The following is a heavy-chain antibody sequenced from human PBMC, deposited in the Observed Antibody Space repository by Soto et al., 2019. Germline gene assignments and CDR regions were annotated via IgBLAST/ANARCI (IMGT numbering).Heavy chain of an antibody. CDR1: GFIFSDYG. CDR2: ISPQGTNI. Sequence: QVHLMESGGRVVQPGRSLRLSCAASGFIFSDYGIHWVRQAPAKGLEWVGAISPQGTNIHYGDSVKGRFTMSRDNSENKVYLQMNSLTAEDTAVYYCAKVVTTSPYYNAMDVWGQGTTVTVSS. J-gene: IGHJ6*02. CDR3: AKVVTTSPYYNAMDV. D-gene: IGHD4-17*01. V-gene: IGHV3-30*18.